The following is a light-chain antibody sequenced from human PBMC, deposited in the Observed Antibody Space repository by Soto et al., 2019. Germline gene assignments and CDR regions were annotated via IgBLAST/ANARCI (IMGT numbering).Light chain of an antibody. CDR2: GAS. J-gene: IGKJ1*01. CDR1: QSVSSSY. V-gene: IGKV3-20*01. CDR3: QQYSSWPPWT. Sequence: EIVLTQSPGTLSLSPGERATLSCRASQSVSSSYLAWYQQKPGQAPRLLIYGASSRATGIPDRFSGSGSGTEFTLTISSLQSEDFAVYYCQQYSSWPPWTFGQGTKVDIK.